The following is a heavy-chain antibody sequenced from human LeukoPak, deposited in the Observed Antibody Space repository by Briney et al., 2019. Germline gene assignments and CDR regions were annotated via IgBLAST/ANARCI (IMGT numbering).Heavy chain of an antibody. V-gene: IGHV1-46*01. CDR2: INPSGGST. CDR3: ARVQYQQPYNWFDP. CDR1: GGMFSTTA. Sequence: ASVKVSCKASGGMFSTTAINWVRQAPGQGLEWMGIINPSGGSTSYAQKFQGRVTMTRDTSTGTVYMELSSLRSEDTAVYYCARVQYQQPYNWFDPWGQGTLVTVSS. D-gene: IGHD2-2*01. J-gene: IGHJ5*02.